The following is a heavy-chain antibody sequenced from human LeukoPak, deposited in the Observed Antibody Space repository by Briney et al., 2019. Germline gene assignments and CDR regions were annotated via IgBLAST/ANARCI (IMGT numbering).Heavy chain of an antibody. V-gene: IGHV3-21*01. D-gene: IGHD6-19*01. CDR2: ISSSSSYI. CDR1: GFTFSSYS. CDR3: ARDRSDRLAVAGTSAFDY. Sequence: KAGGSLRLSCAASGFTFSSYSMNWVRQAPGKGLEWVSSISSSSSYIYYADSVKGRFTISRDHAKNSLYPQMNSLRAEDTAVYYCARDRSDRLAVAGTSAFDYWGQGTLVTVSS. J-gene: IGHJ4*02.